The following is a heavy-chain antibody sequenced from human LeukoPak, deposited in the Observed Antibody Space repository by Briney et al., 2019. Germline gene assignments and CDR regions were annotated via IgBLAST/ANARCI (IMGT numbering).Heavy chain of an antibody. CDR1: GFTFSSYA. CDR2: ISYDGSNK. J-gene: IGHJ4*02. D-gene: IGHD4-17*01. V-gene: IGHV3-30-3*01. Sequence: PGGSLRLSCAAPGFTFSSYAMHWVRQAPGKGLEWVAVISYDGSNKYYADSVKGRFTISRDNSKNTLYLQMNSLRAEDTAVYYCARDRSNYGDFYWGQGTLVTVSS. CDR3: ARDRSNYGDFY.